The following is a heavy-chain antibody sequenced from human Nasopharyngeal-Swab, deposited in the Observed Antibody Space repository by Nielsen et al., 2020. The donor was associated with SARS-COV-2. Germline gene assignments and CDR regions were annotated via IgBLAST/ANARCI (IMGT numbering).Heavy chain of an antibody. J-gene: IGHJ6*02. D-gene: IGHD3-10*01. CDR3: ATGFAITMVRGVRYYYYGTDV. CDR1: GYTLTELS. CDR2: FDPEDGET. Sequence: ASVKVSCKVSGYTLTELSMHWVRQAPGKGLEWMGGFDPEDGETIYAQKFQGRVTMTEDTSTDTAYMELSSLRSEDTAVYYCATGFAITMVRGVRYYYYGTDVWGQGTTVTVSS. V-gene: IGHV1-24*01.